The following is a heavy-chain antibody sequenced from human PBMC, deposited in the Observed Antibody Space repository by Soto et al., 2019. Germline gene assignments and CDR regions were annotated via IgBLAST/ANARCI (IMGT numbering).Heavy chain of an antibody. V-gene: IGHV3-13*01. J-gene: IGHJ6*03. CDR2: IGTAGDT. CDR1: GFTFSSYD. CDR3: ARDTGSLGGGSMDV. D-gene: IGHD1-26*01. Sequence: HPGGSLRLSCAASGFTFSSYDMHWVRQATGKGLEWVSAIGTAGDTYYPGSVKGRFTISRENAKNSLYLQMNSLRAGDTAVYYCARDTGSLGGGSMDVWGKGTTVTVS.